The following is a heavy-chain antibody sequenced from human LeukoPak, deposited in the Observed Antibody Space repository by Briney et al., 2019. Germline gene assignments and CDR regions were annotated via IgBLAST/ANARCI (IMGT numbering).Heavy chain of an antibody. J-gene: IGHJ5*02. Sequence: PGGSLRLSCAASGFTFSSYWMSWVRQAPGKGLEWVANIKQDGSEKYYADSVKGRFTISRDNAKNSLYLQMNSLRAEDTAVYYCARGDGYPIPYNWFDPWGQGTLVTVSS. V-gene: IGHV3-7*01. CDR2: IKQDGSEK. CDR3: ARGDGYPIPYNWFDP. D-gene: IGHD5-24*01. CDR1: GFTFSSYW.